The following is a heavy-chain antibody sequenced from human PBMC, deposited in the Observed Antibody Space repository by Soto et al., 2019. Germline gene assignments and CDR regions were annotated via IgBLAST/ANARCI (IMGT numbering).Heavy chain of an antibody. Sequence: EVQLVESGGVVVQPGGSLRLSCVTSGFTFDDYSMHWVRQSPGRGLEWVSVSNWDGGTTHYADSVKGRFTISRDNSKGSLYLQMNRLRTEDTALYYCAKCNSAGDCSSFDSWGQGTLVTVSA. CDR1: GFTFDDYS. CDR3: AKCNSAGDCSSFDS. V-gene: IGHV3-43*01. J-gene: IGHJ4*02. D-gene: IGHD2-21*02. CDR2: SNWDGGTT.